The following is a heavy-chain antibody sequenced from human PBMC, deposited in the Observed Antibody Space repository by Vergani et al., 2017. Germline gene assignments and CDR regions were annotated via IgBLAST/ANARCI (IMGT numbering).Heavy chain of an antibody. J-gene: IGHJ6*03. Sequence: EVQLVESGGGLVQPGGSLRLSCAASGFTFSSYSMNWVRQAPGKGLEWVSYISSSSSTIYYADSVKGRFTISRDNAKNSLYLQMNSLRDEDTAVYYCAGVDRGYDWGYYYYYMDVWGKGTTVTVSS. D-gene: IGHD5-12*01. V-gene: IGHV3-48*02. CDR1: GFTFSSYS. CDR3: AGVDRGYDWGYYYYYMDV. CDR2: ISSSSSTI.